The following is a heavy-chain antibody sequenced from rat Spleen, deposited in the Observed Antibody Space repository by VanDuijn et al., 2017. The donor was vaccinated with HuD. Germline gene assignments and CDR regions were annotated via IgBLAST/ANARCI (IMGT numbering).Heavy chain of an antibody. CDR1: GFTFGDFG. D-gene: IGHD1-6*01. Sequence: EVQLVESGGGLVQPGRSLKLSCAASGFTFGDFGMAWVRQPPKKGLEWVATIIYDGTITNYRDSVKGRFTISRDNAKSTLYLQMNSVRSEDTATYDCTTFSDYATSPFAYWCRGTLVTVSS. V-gene: IGHV5S10*01. CDR2: IIYDGTIT. CDR3: TTFSDYATSPFAY. J-gene: IGHJ3*01.